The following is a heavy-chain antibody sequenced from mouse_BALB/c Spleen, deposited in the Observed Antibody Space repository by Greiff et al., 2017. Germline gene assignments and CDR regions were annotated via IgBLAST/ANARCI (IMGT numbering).Heavy chain of an antibody. D-gene: IGHD2-3*01. CDR3: ARDGDGYYGYFDV. CDR2: INPYNGAT. V-gene: IGHV1-31*01. CDR1: GYSFTGYY. Sequence: EVQLQESGPELVKPGASVKISCKASGYSFTGYYMHWVKQSQVKSLEWIGRINPYNGATSYNQNFKDKASLTVDKSSSTAYMELHSLTSEDSAVYYCARDGDGYYGYFDVWGAGTTVTVSS. J-gene: IGHJ1*01.